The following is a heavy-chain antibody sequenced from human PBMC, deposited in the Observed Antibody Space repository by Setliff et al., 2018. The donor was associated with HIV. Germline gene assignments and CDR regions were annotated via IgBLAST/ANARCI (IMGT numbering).Heavy chain of an antibody. CDR2: IYTSGSTSGST. CDR3: ARLSRPVRLWDI. CDR1: GGSISRGDYY. D-gene: IGHD3-10*01. J-gene: IGHJ3*02. V-gene: IGHV4-61*09. Sequence: KTSETLSLTCTVSGGSISRGDYYWNWIRQPAGKGLEWIGHIYTSGSTSGSTNYNPSLKSRVTISVDTSKNQFSLKLSSVTAADTAVYYCARLSRPVRLWDIWGQGTMVTVSS.